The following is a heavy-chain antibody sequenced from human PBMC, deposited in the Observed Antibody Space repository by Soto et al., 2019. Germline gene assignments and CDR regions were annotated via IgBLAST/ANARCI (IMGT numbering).Heavy chain of an antibody. J-gene: IGHJ6*03. CDR3: ARAVRARKGYCSSTSCANYYYYYMDV. CDR2: MNPNSGNT. Sequence: ASMKGSCKASGYTFTRYDIKWVRQATGQRLEGMGWMNPNSGNTGYAQKFQGRVTMTRNTSISTAYMELSSLRSEDTAVYYCARAVRARKGYCSSTSCANYYYYYMDVWGKGTTVTVSS. CDR1: GYTFTRYD. V-gene: IGHV1-8*01. D-gene: IGHD2-2*01.